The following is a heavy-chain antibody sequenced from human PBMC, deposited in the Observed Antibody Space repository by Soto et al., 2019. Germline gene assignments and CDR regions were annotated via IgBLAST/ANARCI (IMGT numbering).Heavy chain of an antibody. Sequence: SVKVSCKASGGTFSSYAISWVRQAPGQGLEWMGGIIPILGTANYAQKFQGRVTITADESTSTAYMELSSLRSEDTAVYYCAKGYNWNDAPDDAFDIWGQGTMVTVSS. CDR2: IIPILGTA. CDR3: AKGYNWNDAPDDAFDI. CDR1: GGTFSSYA. V-gene: IGHV1-69*13. D-gene: IGHD1-1*01. J-gene: IGHJ3*02.